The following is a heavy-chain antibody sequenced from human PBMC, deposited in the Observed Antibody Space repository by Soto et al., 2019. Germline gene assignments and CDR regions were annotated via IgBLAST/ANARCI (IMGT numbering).Heavy chain of an antibody. Sequence: PSETLSLTCTVSGGSINTFYWRWVRQPAGKGLEWIGRIFSSGSTSFNPSLESRVAMSVDTSNNHFSLNLCSVTAADMAVYYCAREGSYSAYNFAHGIQLWSFDFWGQGALVTVSS. CDR2: IFSSGST. V-gene: IGHV4-4*07. CDR3: AREGSYSAYNFAHGIQLWSFDF. D-gene: IGHD5-12*01. J-gene: IGHJ4*02. CDR1: GGSINTFY.